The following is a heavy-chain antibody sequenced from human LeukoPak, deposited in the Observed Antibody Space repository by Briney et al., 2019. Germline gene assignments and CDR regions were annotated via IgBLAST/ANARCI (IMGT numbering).Heavy chain of an antibody. V-gene: IGHV3-23*01. Sequence: GGSLRLSCAASGFTVDNYAMSWVRQAPGKGLEWVSSISGSGGSTYHADSVKGRFTIAKDYSKNTLYLQMNSLRAEDTAVYYCAKTGYSSSQLYWGQGTLVTVSS. J-gene: IGHJ4*02. CDR1: GFTVDNYA. CDR2: ISGSGGST. CDR3: AKTGYSSSQLY. D-gene: IGHD6-13*01.